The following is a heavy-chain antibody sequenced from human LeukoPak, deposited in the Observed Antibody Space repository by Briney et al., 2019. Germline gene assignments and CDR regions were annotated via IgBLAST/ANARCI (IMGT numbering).Heavy chain of an antibody. D-gene: IGHD6-19*01. J-gene: IGHJ4*02. V-gene: IGHV4-59*01. CDR3: AREPSIAVAGTFWDY. CDR1: GGSISSYY. CDR2: IYYSGST. Sequence: SETLSLTCTVSGGSISSYYWSWIRQPPGKGLEWIGCIYYSGSTNYNPSLKSRVTISVDTSKNQFSLKLSSVTAADTAVYYCAREPSIAVAGTFWDYWGQGTLVTVSS.